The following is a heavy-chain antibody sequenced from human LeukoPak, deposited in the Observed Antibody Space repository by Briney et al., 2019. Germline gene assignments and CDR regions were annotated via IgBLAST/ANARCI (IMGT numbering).Heavy chain of an antibody. D-gene: IGHD3-3*02. CDR3: ARRGPGIRDSKTPDY. V-gene: IGHV3-48*01. CDR1: GFTFSSYS. J-gene: IGHJ4*02. CDR2: ISSSSSTI. Sequence: PGGSLRLSCAASGFTFSSYSMNWVRQAPGKGLEWVSYISSSSSTIYYADSVKGRFTISRDNAKNSLYLQMNSLRAEDTAVYYCARRGPGIRDSKTPDYWGQGTLVTVSS.